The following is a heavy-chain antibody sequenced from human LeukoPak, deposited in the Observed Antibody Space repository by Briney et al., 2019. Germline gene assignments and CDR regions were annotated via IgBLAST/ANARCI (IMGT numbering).Heavy chain of an antibody. CDR3: ARGGGLVVPAQNWFDP. CDR1: GYTFTNYG. CDR2: ISAYNGNT. Sequence: ASVKVSCKTSGYTFTNYGINWVRQAPGQGLEWMGWISAYNGNTNYAQKLQGRVTMTTDTSTSTAYMELRSLRSDDTAVYYCARGGGLVVPAQNWFDPWGQGTLVTVSS. J-gene: IGHJ5*02. V-gene: IGHV1-18*01. D-gene: IGHD2-2*01.